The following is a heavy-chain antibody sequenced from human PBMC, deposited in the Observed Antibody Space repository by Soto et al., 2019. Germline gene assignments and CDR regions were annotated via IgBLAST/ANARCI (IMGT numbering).Heavy chain of an antibody. Sequence: QVQLVQSGAEVKKPGASVKVSCKASGYTFTSYGISWVRQAPGQGLEWMGWISAYNGNTNYAQKLQGRVTMTTDTATCTAYRELWRVREADTAVHHWAREKPGEVLWFGENRSLNWFALCGGGGLVTVS. CDR3: AREKPGEVLWFGENRSLNWFAL. V-gene: IGHV1-18*01. D-gene: IGHD3-10*01. J-gene: IGHJ5*02. CDR1: GYTFTSYG. CDR2: ISAYNGNT.